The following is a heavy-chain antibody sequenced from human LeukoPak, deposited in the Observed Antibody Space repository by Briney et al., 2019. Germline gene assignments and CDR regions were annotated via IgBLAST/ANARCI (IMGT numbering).Heavy chain of an antibody. J-gene: IGHJ4*02. V-gene: IGHV4-34*01. CDR3: AREMATLYYFDY. Sequence: SSETLSLTCAVYGGSFSGYYWSWIRQPPGKGLEWIGEINHSGSTNYNPSLKSRVTISVDTSKNQFSLKLSSVTAADTAVYYCAREMATLYYFDYWGQGTLVTVSS. CDR2: INHSGST. D-gene: IGHD5-24*01. CDR1: GGSFSGYY.